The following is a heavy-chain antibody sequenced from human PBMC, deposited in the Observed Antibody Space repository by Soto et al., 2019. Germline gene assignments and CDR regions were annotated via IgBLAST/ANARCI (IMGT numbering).Heavy chain of an antibody. V-gene: IGHV3-30-3*01. CDR2: ISYDGSNK. CDR3: ARDRDPPPYYYDSSGPIDY. D-gene: IGHD3-22*01. CDR1: GFTFSSYA. Sequence: GGSLRLSCAASGFTFSSYAMHWVRQAPGKGLEWVAVISYDGSNKYYADSVKGRFTISRDNSKNTLYLQMNSLRAEDTAVYYCARDRDPPPYYYDSSGPIDYWGQGTLVTVSS. J-gene: IGHJ4*02.